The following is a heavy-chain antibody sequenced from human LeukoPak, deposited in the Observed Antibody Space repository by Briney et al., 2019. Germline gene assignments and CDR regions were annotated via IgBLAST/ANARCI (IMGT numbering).Heavy chain of an antibody. CDR1: GFPFRSYG. D-gene: IGHD2-21*01. CDR2: LVYDERN. Sequence: PGRSLRLSCAASGFPFRSYGMHWVRQAPGKGLEWVARLVYDERNDYANSVKGRFTISRDNSKNMLYLQMDNLRVDDTAMYYCARDLSAAYDFWGQGILVTVSS. J-gene: IGHJ4*02. CDR3: ARDLSAAYDF. V-gene: IGHV3-33*01.